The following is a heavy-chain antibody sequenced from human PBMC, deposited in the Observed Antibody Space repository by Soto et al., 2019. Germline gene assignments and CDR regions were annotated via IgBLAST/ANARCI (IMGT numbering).Heavy chain of an antibody. CDR1: GFTFSSYS. CDR3: ERRIWNDVDAFDI. CDR2: ISTSSSYI. D-gene: IGHD1-1*01. J-gene: IGHJ3*02. V-gene: IGHV3-21*01. Sequence: GGSLRLSCAASGFTFSSYSMNWVRQAPGKGLEWLSFISTSSSYIYHADSVKGRFTISRDNPKNSLYLQMNSLRAEDTAVYYCERRIWNDVDAFDIWGQGTMVTVSS.